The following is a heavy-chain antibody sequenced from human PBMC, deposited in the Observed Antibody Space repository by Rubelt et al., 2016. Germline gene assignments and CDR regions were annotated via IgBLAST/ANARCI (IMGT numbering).Heavy chain of an antibody. CDR1: GGSISSGGYY. V-gene: IGHV4-31*01. CDR3: ARGMVDGHY. J-gene: IGHJ4*02. Sequence: QVQLQESGPGLVEPSQTLSLTCTVSGGSISSGGYYWSWIRQHPGKGLEWIGYIYYSGSTHYNPSLKSQVTIAGATSKKQLSLKLSSVTAADTAVYYCARGMVDGHYWGQGTLVTVSS. D-gene: IGHD1-26*01. CDR2: IYYSGST.